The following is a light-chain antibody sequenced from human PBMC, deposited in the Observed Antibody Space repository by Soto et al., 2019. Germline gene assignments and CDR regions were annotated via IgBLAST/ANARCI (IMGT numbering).Light chain of an antibody. V-gene: IGKV1-33*01. Sequence: DIQMTQCPSSLSASVGDRVTITCQASQDISNYLNWYQQKPGKAPKLLIYDASNLETGVPSRFSGSGSGTDFTFTISSLQPEDIATYYCQQYDNLPVFGGGTKVEIK. CDR2: DAS. J-gene: IGKJ4*01. CDR1: QDISNY. CDR3: QQYDNLPV.